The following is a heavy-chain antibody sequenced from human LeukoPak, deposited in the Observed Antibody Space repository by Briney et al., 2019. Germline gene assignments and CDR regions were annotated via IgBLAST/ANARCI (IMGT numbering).Heavy chain of an antibody. CDR2: INPKSGDT. J-gene: IGHJ4*02. CDR1: GYTFTDYQ. V-gene: IGHV1-2*02. D-gene: IGHD6-6*01. Sequence: ASVKVSCKASGYTFTDYQIHWVRQAPGQGLECMGWINPKSGDTNYAQKFQGRVTMTRDTSISTAYMELSRLKSDDTALYYCARDGLYSTSSGSIGYWGQGTLVTVSS. CDR3: ARDGLYSTSSGSIGY.